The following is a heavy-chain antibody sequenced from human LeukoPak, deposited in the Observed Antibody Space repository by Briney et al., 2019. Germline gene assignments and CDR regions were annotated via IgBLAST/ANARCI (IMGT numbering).Heavy chain of an antibody. Sequence: PSETLSLTCAVYGGSFSGYYWSWTRQPPGKGLEWIGYIYYSGSTNYNPSLKSRVTISVDTSKNQFSLKLSSVTAADTAVYYCARSSSGWHNWFDPWGQGTLVTVSS. CDR1: GGSFSGYY. CDR2: IYYSGST. J-gene: IGHJ5*02. CDR3: ARSSSGWHNWFDP. D-gene: IGHD6-19*01. V-gene: IGHV4-59*01.